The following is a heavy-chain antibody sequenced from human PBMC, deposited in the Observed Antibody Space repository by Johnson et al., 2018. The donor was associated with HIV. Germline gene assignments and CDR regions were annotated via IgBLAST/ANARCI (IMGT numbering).Heavy chain of an antibody. CDR2: LRYDGDIT. CDR1: GFTFSNYG. CDR3: AKPLHSGSYWAACDI. V-gene: IGHV3-30*02. D-gene: IGHD1-26*01. Sequence: QVQLVESGGVVVQPGGSLRLSCAASGFTFSNYGMHWVRQAPGKGLEWVAFLRYDGDITYYIDSVKGRFTISRDNSKNTLYLQMNSLRAEDTALYYCAKPLHSGSYWAACDIWGQGKMVTVSS. J-gene: IGHJ3*02.